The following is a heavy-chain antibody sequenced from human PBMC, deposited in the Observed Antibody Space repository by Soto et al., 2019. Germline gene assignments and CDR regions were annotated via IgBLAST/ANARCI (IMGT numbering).Heavy chain of an antibody. CDR3: ARLLAAPNYYYNYGMDV. CDR1: GGTFSSYA. D-gene: IGHD6-6*01. CDR2: IIPIFGTA. V-gene: IGHV1-69*01. J-gene: IGHJ6*02. Sequence: QVQLVQSGAEVKKPGSSVKVSCKASGGTFSSYAISWVRQAPGQGLEWMGGIIPIFGTANYAQKFQGRVTITADESTSTAYMELSSLRSEDTAVYYCARLLAAPNYYYNYGMDVWGQGTTVTVSS.